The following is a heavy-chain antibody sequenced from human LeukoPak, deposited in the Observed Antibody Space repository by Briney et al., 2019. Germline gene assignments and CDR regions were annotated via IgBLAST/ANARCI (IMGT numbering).Heavy chain of an antibody. CDR2: INHSGST. V-gene: IGHV4-34*01. D-gene: IGHD2-2*02. J-gene: IGHJ6*03. CDR1: SGSFSDYY. CDR3: ARGYPGYYYYYMDV. Sequence: PSETLSLTYAVYSGSFSDYYWSWIRQPPGKGLEWIGEINHSGSTNYNPSLKSRVTFSVDTSKNQFSLKLSSVTAADTAIYYCARGYPGYYYYYMDVWGKGTTVTVSS.